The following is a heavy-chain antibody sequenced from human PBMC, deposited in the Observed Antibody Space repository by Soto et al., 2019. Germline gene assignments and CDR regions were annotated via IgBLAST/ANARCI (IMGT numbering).Heavy chain of an antibody. Sequence: PGGSLRLSCAASGFTFSSYSMNWVRQAPGKGLEWVSYISSSSSTIYYADSVKGRLTISGDNAKNSLYLQMNSLRDEDTAVYYCARDASIVATTGTYYYYYGMDVWGQGTTVTVS. CDR3: ARDASIVATTGTYYYYYGMDV. CDR1: GFTFSSYS. CDR2: ISSSSSTI. J-gene: IGHJ6*02. D-gene: IGHD5-12*01. V-gene: IGHV3-48*02.